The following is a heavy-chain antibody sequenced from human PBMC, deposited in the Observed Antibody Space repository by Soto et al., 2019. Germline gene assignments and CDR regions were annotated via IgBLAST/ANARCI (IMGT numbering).Heavy chain of an antibody. CDR2: IKSKTDGGTT. J-gene: IGHJ4*01. Sequence: VGSLRLSCVASVFTFTKAWMSCVRHAPGKGLECVGRIKSKTDGGTTDYAAPVSGRFTISRDDSRNTLYLQMSSLKTEDTAVYYCTTDPWANSGFDYWGQGILVTVSS. CDR3: TTDPWANSGFDY. D-gene: IGHD6-19*01. CDR1: VFTFTKAW. V-gene: IGHV3-15*01.